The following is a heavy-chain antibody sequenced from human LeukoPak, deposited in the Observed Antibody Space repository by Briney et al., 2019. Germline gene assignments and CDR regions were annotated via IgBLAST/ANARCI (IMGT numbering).Heavy chain of an antibody. Sequence: PSETLSLTCAVYGGSFSGYYWSWIRQPPGKGLEWIGEINHSGSTNYNPSLKSRVTISVDTSKNQFSLKLSSVTAADTAVYYCAIEVKQQLVSFLCAFDIWGQGTMVTVSS. J-gene: IGHJ3*02. CDR3: AIEVKQQLVSFLCAFDI. D-gene: IGHD6-13*01. CDR2: INHSGST. CDR1: GGSFSGYY. V-gene: IGHV4-34*01.